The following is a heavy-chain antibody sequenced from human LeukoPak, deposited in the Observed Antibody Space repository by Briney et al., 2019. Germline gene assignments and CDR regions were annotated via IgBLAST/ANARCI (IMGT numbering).Heavy chain of an antibody. J-gene: IGHJ4*02. CDR1: GFTFSSYA. V-gene: IGHV3-30-3*01. CDR3: AREVPPRWLDY. CDR2: ISYDGSNK. Sequence: GGSLRLSCAASGFTFSSYAMHWVRQAPGKGLEWVAVISYDGSNKYYADSVKGRFTISRDNSKNTVYLQMNSLRAEDTAVYYCAREVPPRWLDYWGQGTLVTVSS. D-gene: IGHD3-9*01.